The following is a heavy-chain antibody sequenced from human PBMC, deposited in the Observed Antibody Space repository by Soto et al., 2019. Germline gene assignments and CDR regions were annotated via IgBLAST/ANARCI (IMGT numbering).Heavy chain of an antibody. CDR2: IYYSGST. CDR1: GGSISSSSYY. V-gene: IGHV4-39*01. Sequence: SEPPSLTCTVSGGSISSSSYYWGWIRQPQGKGLEWIGSIYYSGSTYYNPSLKSRVTISVDTSKNQFSLKLSSVTAADTAVYYCARPSSIYPGAKYYFAYWGKGTLVTVAS. J-gene: IGHJ4*02. CDR3: ARPSSIYPGAKYYFAY. D-gene: IGHD2-2*01.